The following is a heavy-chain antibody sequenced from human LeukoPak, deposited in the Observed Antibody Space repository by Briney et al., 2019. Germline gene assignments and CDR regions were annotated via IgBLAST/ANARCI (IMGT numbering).Heavy chain of an antibody. V-gene: IGHV3-21*01. Sequence: GGSLRLSCAASGFTFSTYSMNWVRQAPGKGLEWVSSISSSSNYVHYADSVKGRFTISRDNAKNSLYLQMNSLRAEDTALYYCARENWYKFDYWGQGTLVTVSS. D-gene: IGHD1/OR15-1a*01. CDR3: ARENWYKFDY. J-gene: IGHJ4*02. CDR1: GFTFSTYS. CDR2: ISSSSNYV.